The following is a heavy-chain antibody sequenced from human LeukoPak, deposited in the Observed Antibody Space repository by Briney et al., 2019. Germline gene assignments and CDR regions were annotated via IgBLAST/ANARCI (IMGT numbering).Heavy chain of an antibody. Sequence: SETLSLTCVVYGGSFSGYYWSWIRQPPGKGLEWIGEINHSGSTNYNPSLKSRVTISVDTSKNQFSLKLSSVTAADTAVYYCARHDRSSGYPYYFDYWGQGTLVTVSS. D-gene: IGHD3-22*01. CDR1: GGSFSGYY. CDR2: INHSGST. V-gene: IGHV4-34*01. J-gene: IGHJ4*02. CDR3: ARHDRSSGYPYYFDY.